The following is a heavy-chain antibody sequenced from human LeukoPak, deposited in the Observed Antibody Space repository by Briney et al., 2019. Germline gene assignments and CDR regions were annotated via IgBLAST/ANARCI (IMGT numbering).Heavy chain of an antibody. CDR3: AKAPVTSCRGAFCYPFDY. J-gene: IGHJ4*01. CDR2: SSSSDDGK. Sequence: GGSLRLSCTASGLSLNNYAMSWVRQVPGKGLEWVSASSSSDDGKWYAESVRGRFTISRDTSKNTVYLQMNSLRVEDAGVYYCAKAPVTSCRGAFCYPFDYWGHGTLATVSS. D-gene: IGHD2-21*01. CDR1: GLSLNNYA. V-gene: IGHV3-23*01.